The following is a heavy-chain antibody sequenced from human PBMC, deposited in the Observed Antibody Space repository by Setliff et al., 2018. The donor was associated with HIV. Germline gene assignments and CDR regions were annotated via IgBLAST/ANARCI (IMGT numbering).Heavy chain of an antibody. V-gene: IGHV4-59*01. CDR2: VYYSGST. D-gene: IGHD3-10*01. Sequence: SETLSLTCTVSGDSISSYYWSWIRQPPGKGLEWIGYVYYSGSTNYNPSLKSRVTISVDTSKNQFSLKLSSVTAADTAVYYCAPRHHKYGFLWGQGTLVTVSS. J-gene: IGHJ4*02. CDR1: GDSISSYY. CDR3: APRHHKYGFL.